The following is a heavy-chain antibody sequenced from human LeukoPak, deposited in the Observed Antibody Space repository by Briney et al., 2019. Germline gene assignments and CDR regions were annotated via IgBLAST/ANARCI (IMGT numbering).Heavy chain of an antibody. V-gene: IGHV3-23*01. D-gene: IGHD3-3*01. Sequence: GGSLRLSCAASGFTFSSYGMSWVRQAQAKGLEWVSAGSGSGGSTYYADSVKGRFTISRDNSKNTLYLQMNSLRAEDTAVYYCAKDYGRITIFGVVTSFDYWGQGTLVTVSS. CDR2: GSGSGGST. CDR1: GFTFSSYG. J-gene: IGHJ4*02. CDR3: AKDYGRITIFGVVTSFDY.